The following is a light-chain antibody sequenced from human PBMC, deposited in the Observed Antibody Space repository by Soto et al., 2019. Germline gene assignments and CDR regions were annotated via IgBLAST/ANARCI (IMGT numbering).Light chain of an antibody. CDR2: VAS. Sequence: EIVLTQSPGTLSLSPGERATLSCRASQSVSSSYLAWYQQKPGQAPRLLIYVASSRATGIPDRFSGSGSGTAFTLTISSLEPEDFAVYYWQQYGSSLWTFGQGTKVEIK. V-gene: IGKV3-20*01. CDR1: QSVSSSY. J-gene: IGKJ1*01. CDR3: QQYGSSLWT.